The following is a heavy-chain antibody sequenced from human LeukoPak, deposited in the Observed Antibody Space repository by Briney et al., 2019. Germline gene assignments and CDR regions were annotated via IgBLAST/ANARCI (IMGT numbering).Heavy chain of an antibody. D-gene: IGHD3-22*01. CDR1: GFTFNNYW. J-gene: IGHJ4*02. CDR3: HLSDSSGYYIDY. Sequence: GGSLRLSCAASGFTFNNYWMHWVRQAPEKGLVWVSRIKSDGSSTNYADFVEGRFTISRDNAKNTLYLQMTSLRAEDTAVYYCHLSDSSGYYIDYWGQGTLVTVSS. V-gene: IGHV3-74*01. CDR2: IKSDGSST.